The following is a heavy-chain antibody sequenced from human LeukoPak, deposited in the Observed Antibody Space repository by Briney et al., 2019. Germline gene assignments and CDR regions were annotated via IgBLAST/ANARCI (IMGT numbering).Heavy chain of an antibody. V-gene: IGHV4-38-2*02. Sequence: SETLSLTCTVSGYPITSGYFWGWYRQPPGEGLDWIGSIHHSGSTYYNPSLKSRVTISVDTSKNQFSLRLTSVIAADTAVYYCARDLDYWGQGTLVTVSS. CDR2: IHHSGST. J-gene: IGHJ4*02. CDR1: GYPITSGYF. CDR3: ARDLDY.